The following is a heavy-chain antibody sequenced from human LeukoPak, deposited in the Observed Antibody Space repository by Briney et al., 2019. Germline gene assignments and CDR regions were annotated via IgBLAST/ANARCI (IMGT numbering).Heavy chain of an antibody. Sequence: GGSLRLSCAASGFTFSSYAMSWVRQAPGKGLEWVSAISGSGGSTYYADSVKGRFTIPRDNSKNTLYLQMNSLRAEDTAVYYCALSIVVVPAAASFDYWGQGTLVTVSS. CDR3: ALSIVVVPAAASFDY. V-gene: IGHV3-23*01. D-gene: IGHD2-2*01. CDR2: ISGSGGST. CDR1: GFTFSSYA. J-gene: IGHJ4*02.